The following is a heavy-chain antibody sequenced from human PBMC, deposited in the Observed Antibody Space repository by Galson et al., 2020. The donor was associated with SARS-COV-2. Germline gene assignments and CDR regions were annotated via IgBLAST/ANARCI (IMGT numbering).Heavy chain of an antibody. CDR3: AREIGGREGSGGYADWFDP. CDR2: ISAYNGNT. V-gene: IGHV1-18*01. J-gene: IGHJ5*02. CDR1: GYTFTSYG. Sequence: ASVKVSCKASGYTFTSYGISWVRQAPGQGLEWMGWISAYNGNTNYAQKLQGRVTMTTDTSTSTAYMELRSLRSDATAVYYCAREIGGREGSGGYADWFDPWGQGTLVTVSS. D-gene: IGHD6-19*01.